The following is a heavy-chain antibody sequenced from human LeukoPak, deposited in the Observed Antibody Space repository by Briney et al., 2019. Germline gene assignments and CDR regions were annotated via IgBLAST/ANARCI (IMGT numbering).Heavy chain of an antibody. Sequence: GGSLRLSCAVSGFTFSGHWMFWVRQAPGKGLEWVSSDGSSTGYTDSVKGRFTVSRDNAKNSLYLQMNSLRAEDTAVYYCARRRTAMEFDYWGQGTLVTVSS. CDR1: GFTFSGHW. CDR3: ARRRTAMEFDY. D-gene: IGHD5-18*01. CDR2: DGSST. J-gene: IGHJ4*02. V-gene: IGHV3-74*01.